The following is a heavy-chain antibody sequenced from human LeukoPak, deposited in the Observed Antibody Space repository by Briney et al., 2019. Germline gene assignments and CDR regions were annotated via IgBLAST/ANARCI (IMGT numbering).Heavy chain of an antibody. Sequence: ASEKVSCKASGYTFTGYYMHWVRQAPGQGLEWMGRINPNSGGTNYAQKFQGRVTMTRDTSISTAYMELSRLRSDDTAVYYCARDGQYYDFWSGYSEGYFDYWGQGTLVTVSS. V-gene: IGHV1-2*06. CDR1: GYTFTGYY. D-gene: IGHD3-3*01. CDR2: INPNSGGT. CDR3: ARDGQYYDFWSGYSEGYFDY. J-gene: IGHJ4*02.